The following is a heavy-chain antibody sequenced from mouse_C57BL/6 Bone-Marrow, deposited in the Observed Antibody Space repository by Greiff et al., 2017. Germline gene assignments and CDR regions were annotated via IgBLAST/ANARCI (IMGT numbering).Heavy chain of an antibody. J-gene: IGHJ1*03. CDR2: IYPGDGDT. CDR1: GYAFSSSW. CDR3: ARGGLYYGSSYCWYFDV. V-gene: IGHV1-82*01. Sequence: QVQLKQSGPELVKPGASVKISCKASGYAFSSSWMNWVKQRPGKGLEWIGRIYPGDGDTNYNGKFKGKATLTADKSSSTAYMQLSSLTSEDSAVYFCARGGLYYGSSYCWYFDVWGTGTTVTVSS. D-gene: IGHD1-1*01.